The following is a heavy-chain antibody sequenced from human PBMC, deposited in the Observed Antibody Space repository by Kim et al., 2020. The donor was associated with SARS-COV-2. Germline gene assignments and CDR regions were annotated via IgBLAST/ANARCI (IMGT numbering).Heavy chain of an antibody. D-gene: IGHD3-3*01. CDR1: GFTFSSYG. Sequence: GGSLRLSCAASGFTFSSYGMHWVRQAPGKGLEWVAVISYDGSNKYYADSVKGRFTISRDNSKNTLYLQMNSLRAEDTAVYYCAKGGDYYDFWSGYYNYYYYGMDVWGQGTTVTVSS. J-gene: IGHJ6*02. V-gene: IGHV3-30*18. CDR3: AKGGDYYDFWSGYYNYYYYGMDV. CDR2: ISYDGSNK.